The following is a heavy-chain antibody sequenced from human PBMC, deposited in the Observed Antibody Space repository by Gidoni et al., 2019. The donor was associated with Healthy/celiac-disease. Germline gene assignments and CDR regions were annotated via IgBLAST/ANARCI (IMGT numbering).Heavy chain of an antibody. Sequence: QVQLVESGGGVVQPGRSLRLSCAASGFTFRSYGMHWVRQAPGKGLEWVAVIWYDGSNKSYADSVKGRFTISRDNSQNTLYLQMNSLRAEDTAVYYCVREIGWTDPFPPGPDAFDIWGQGTMVTVSS. CDR3: VREIGWTDPFPPGPDAFDI. CDR2: IWYDGSNK. CDR1: GFTFRSYG. V-gene: IGHV3-33*01. D-gene: IGHD2-15*01. J-gene: IGHJ3*02.